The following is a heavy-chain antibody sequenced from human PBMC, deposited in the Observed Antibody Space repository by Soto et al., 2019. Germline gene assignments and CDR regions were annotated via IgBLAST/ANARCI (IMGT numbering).Heavy chain of an antibody. V-gene: IGHV3-15*07. Sequence: GGSLRLSYAVSGVTISNLWMNRVRQAPGKGPEWVGRIKSKTDGGTVEYAAPVKDRFTISRDDSENTLYLQMNSLKTEDTAMYYCARDGVSSTEYTWNYGTYFDYWGQGALVTVSS. CDR1: GVTISNLW. J-gene: IGHJ4*02. CDR3: ARDGVSSTEYTWNYGTYFDY. D-gene: IGHD1-7*01. CDR2: IKSKTDGGTV.